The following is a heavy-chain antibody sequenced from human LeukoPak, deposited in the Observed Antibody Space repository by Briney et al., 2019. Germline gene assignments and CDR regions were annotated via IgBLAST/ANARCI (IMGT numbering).Heavy chain of an antibody. Sequence: SETLSPTCTVSGGSISSYYWSWIRQPAGKGLEWIGRIYTSGSTNYNPSLKSRVTMSVDTSKNQFSLNLRSVTAADTAVYYCASFHLRQLVRWFDPWGQGTLVTVSS. CDR3: ASFHLRQLVRWFDP. J-gene: IGHJ5*02. CDR2: IYTSGST. D-gene: IGHD6-13*01. CDR1: GGSISSYY. V-gene: IGHV4-4*07.